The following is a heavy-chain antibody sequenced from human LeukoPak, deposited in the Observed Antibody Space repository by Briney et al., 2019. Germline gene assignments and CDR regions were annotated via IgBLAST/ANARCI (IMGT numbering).Heavy chain of an antibody. V-gene: IGHV3-23*01. CDR2: ISGSGGST. J-gene: IGHJ4*02. CDR1: GFTFSSYA. CDR3: AKGGSIVGPLNHLDY. D-gene: IGHD1-26*01. Sequence: GGSLRLSCAASGFTFSSYAMSWVRQAPGKGLEGVSAISGSGGSTYYADSVKGRFTISRDNSKNTLYLQMNSLRAEDTAVYYCAKGGSIVGPLNHLDYWGQGTLVTVSS.